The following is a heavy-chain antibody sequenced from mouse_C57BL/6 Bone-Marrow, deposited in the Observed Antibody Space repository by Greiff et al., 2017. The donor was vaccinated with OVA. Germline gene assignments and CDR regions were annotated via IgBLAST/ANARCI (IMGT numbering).Heavy chain of an antibody. J-gene: IGHJ1*03. Sequence: VQLQESGPELVKPGASVKISCKASGYAFSSSWMNWVKQRPGKGLEWIGRIYPGDGDTNYNGKFKGKATLTADKSSSTAYMQLSSLTSEDSAVYFCARWGSNYEYFDVWGTGTTVTVSS. D-gene: IGHD2-5*01. CDR2: IYPGDGDT. CDR1: GYAFSSSW. V-gene: IGHV1-82*01. CDR3: ARWGSNYEYFDV.